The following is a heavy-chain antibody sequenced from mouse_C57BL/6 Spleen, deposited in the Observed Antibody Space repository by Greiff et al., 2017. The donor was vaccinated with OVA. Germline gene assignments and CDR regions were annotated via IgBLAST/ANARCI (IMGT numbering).Heavy chain of an antibody. D-gene: IGHD1-1*01. CDR2: IYPGSGST. Sequence: QVQLQQPGAELVKPGASVKMSCKASGYTFTSYWITWVKRRPGQGLGWIGDIYPGSGSTNYNEKFKSKATLTVDTSSSTAYMQLSSLTSEDSAVYYCARWEDSMSYGSSPGWYFDVWGTGTTVTVSS. CDR1: GYTFTSYW. V-gene: IGHV1-55*01. CDR3: ARWEDSMSYGSSPGWYFDV. J-gene: IGHJ1*03.